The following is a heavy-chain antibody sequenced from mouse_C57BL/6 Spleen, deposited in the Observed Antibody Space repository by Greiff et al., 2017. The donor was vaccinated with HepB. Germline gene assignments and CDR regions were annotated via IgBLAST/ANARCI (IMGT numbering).Heavy chain of an antibody. D-gene: IGHD1-1*01. CDR1: GYTFTDYY. CDR2: INPNNGGT. V-gene: IGHV1-26*01. J-gene: IGHJ2*01. CDR3: ARSLILTTVPDY. Sequence: EVQLQQSGPELVKPGASVKISCKASGYTFTDYYMNWVKQSHGKSLEWIGDINPNNGGTSYNQKFKGKATLTVDKSSSTAYMELRSLTSEDSAVYYCARSLILTTVPDYWGQGTTLTVSS.